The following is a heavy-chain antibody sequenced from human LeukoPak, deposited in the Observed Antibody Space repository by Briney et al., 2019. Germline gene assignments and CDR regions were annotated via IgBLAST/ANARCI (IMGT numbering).Heavy chain of an antibody. CDR2: VKEDGSVK. D-gene: IGHD6-19*01. J-gene: IGHJ4*02. Sequence: GGSLRLSCTASGFIFSSHWMTWVRQSPGKGLEWVANVKEDGSVKYYVDSVKGRFTISRDNTKNALYLQMNSLRADDTAVYFCARDSTWLLDYWGQGTLITVSS. CDR3: ARDSTWLLDY. CDR1: GFIFSSHW. V-gene: IGHV3-7*03.